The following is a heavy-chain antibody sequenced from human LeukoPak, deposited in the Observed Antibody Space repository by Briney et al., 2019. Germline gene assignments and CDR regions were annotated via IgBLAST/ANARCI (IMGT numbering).Heavy chain of an antibody. CDR1: GGSFSDYY. Sequence: SETLSLTCAVYGGSFSDYYWSWIRQPPGKGLEWIGEISHSGSTNYNPSLKNRVTMSVDTSKNQFSLKLTSVTAADTAVYYCAAQYSGYVRLDYWGQGTLVTVSS. V-gene: IGHV4-34*01. J-gene: IGHJ4*02. D-gene: IGHD5-12*01. CDR3: AAQYSGYVRLDY. CDR2: ISHSGST.